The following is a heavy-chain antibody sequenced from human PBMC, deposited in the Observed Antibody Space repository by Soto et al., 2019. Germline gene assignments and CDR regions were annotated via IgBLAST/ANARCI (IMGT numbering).Heavy chain of an antibody. V-gene: IGHV3-64*04. CDR3: AKGALRDYYDSSGPRAY. D-gene: IGHD3-22*01. CDR1: GFTFSSYA. CDR2: ISSTGGYT. J-gene: IGHJ4*02. Sequence: PGGSLRLSCAASGFTFSSYAIHWVRQAPGKGLEFVSAISSTGGYTYYADSVKGRFTISRDNSKNTLYLQMNSLRAEDTAVYYCAKGALRDYYDSSGPRAYWGQGTLVTVSS.